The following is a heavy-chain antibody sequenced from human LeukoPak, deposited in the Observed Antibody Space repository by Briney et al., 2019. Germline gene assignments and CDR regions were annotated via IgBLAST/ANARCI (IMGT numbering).Heavy chain of an antibody. CDR3: ARGVDTAMVIFDY. D-gene: IGHD5-18*01. CDR1: GGSISSYY. V-gene: IGHV4-59*01. J-gene: IGHJ4*02. Sequence: PSETLSLTCTVSGGSISSYYWSWIRQPPGKGLERIGYIYYSGSTNYNPSLKSRVTISVDTSKNQFSLKLSSVTAADTAVYYCARGVDTAMVIFDYWGQGTLVTVSS. CDR2: IYYSGST.